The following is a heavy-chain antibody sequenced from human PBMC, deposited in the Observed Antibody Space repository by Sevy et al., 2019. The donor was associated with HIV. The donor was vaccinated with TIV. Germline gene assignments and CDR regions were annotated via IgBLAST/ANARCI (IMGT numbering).Heavy chain of an antibody. D-gene: IGHD3-10*01. CDR3: ARDRGVSPDWFDP. V-gene: IGHV4-61*02. CDR2: IYTSGST. Sequence: SETLSLTCTVSGGSISSGSYYWSWIRQPAGKGLEWIGRIYTSGSTNYNPSLKSRVTMSVDTSKNQFSLKLSPVTAADTAVYYCARDRGVSPDWFDPWGQGTLVTVSS. CDR1: GGSISSGSYY. J-gene: IGHJ5*02.